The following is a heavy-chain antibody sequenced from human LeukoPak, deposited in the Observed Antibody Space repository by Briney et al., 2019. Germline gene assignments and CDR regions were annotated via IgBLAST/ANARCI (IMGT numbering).Heavy chain of an antibody. J-gene: IGHJ6*03. V-gene: IGHV1-18*01. CDR2: ISAYNGNT. D-gene: IGHD2-2*01. CDR3: ARAYCSSTSCYGLLYYYYMDV. Sequence: ASVKVSCKASGYTFTSYGISWVRQAPGQGLEWMGWISAYNGNTNYAQKLQGRVTMTTDTSTSTAYMELRSLRSDDTAVYYCARAYCSSTSCYGLLYYYYMDVWGKGTTVTVSS. CDR1: GYTFTSYG.